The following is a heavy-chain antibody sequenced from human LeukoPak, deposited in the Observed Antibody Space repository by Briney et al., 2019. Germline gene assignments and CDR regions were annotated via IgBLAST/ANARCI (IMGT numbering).Heavy chain of an antibody. CDR2: MSPNSGNT. CDR3: ARAQGYCSSASCYNWFDP. CDR1: GYTFTSYD. J-gene: IGHJ5*02. Sequence: ASVKVSCKDPGYTFTSYDINWVRQATGQGLEWMGWMSPNSGNTGYAQKFQGRVTITRNTSISTAYMELSSLRSEDTAVYYCARAQGYCSSASCYNWFDPWGQGTLVTVSS. V-gene: IGHV1-8*03. D-gene: IGHD2-2*01.